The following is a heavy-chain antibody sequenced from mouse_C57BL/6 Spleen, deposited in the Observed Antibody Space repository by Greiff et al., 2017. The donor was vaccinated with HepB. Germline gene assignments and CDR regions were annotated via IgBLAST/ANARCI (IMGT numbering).Heavy chain of an antibody. J-gene: IGHJ4*01. CDR2: IWSGGST. D-gene: IGHD3-2*02. V-gene: IGHV2-2*01. CDR1: GFSLTSYG. CDR3: APAAQATDAMDY. Sequence: VKLQESGPGLVQPSQRLSITCTVSGFSLTSYGVHWVRQSPGKGLEWLGVIWSGGSTDYNAAFISRLSISKDNSKSQVFFKMNSLQADDTAIYYCAPAAQATDAMDYWGQGTSVTVSS.